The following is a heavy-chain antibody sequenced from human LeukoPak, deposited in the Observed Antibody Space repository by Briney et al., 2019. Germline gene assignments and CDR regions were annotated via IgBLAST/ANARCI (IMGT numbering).Heavy chain of an antibody. CDR3: ARGGIANYYGSGSYYAYYYYYYMDV. CDR1: GGSISNY. D-gene: IGHD3-10*01. Sequence: SETLSLTCTVSGGSISNYWSWIRQPPGKGLEWIGEIYHSGSTNYNPSLKSRVTISVDKSKNQFSLKLSSVTAADTAVYYCARGGIANYYGSGSYYAYYYYYYMDVWGKGTTVTVSS. CDR2: IYHSGST. J-gene: IGHJ6*03. V-gene: IGHV4-59*12.